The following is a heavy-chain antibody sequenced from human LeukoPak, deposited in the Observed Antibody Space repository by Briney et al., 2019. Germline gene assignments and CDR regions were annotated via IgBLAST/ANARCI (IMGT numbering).Heavy chain of an antibody. Sequence: SETLSLTCTVSGGSISRYYWSWIRQPPGKGLEWIGYIYYSGSTNYNPSLKSRVTISVDTSKNQFSLKVRSVTAADTAVYYCARHGEDSSGYLLDHWGQGTLVIVSS. CDR3: ARHGEDSSGYLLDH. V-gene: IGHV4-59*08. CDR2: IYYSGST. CDR1: GGSISRYY. J-gene: IGHJ1*01. D-gene: IGHD3-22*01.